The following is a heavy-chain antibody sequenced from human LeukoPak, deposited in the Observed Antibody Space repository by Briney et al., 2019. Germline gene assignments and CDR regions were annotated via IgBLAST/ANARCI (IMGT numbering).Heavy chain of an antibody. J-gene: IGHJ4*02. D-gene: IGHD6-19*01. CDR3: AVTFGYSSGWYYFDY. V-gene: IGHV3-30*04. CDR1: GFTFSSYA. Sequence: GGSLRLSCAASGFTFSSYAMHWVRQAPGKGLEWVAVISYDGSNKYYADSVKGRFTISRDNSKNTLYLQMNSLRAEDTAVYYCAVTFGYSSGWYYFDYWGQGTLVTVSS. CDR2: ISYDGSNK.